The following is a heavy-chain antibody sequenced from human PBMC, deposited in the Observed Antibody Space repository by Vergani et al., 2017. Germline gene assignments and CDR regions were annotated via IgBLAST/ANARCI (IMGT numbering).Heavy chain of an antibody. V-gene: IGHV3-13*01. Sequence: EVQLVESGGGLVQPGGSLRLSCAASGFTFSTYDMHWVRQATGKGLEWVSAIGTAGDTYYADSVKGRFTISRDNAKNSLFLQMNSLRAEDTAVYYCVREETFYDSVSDYLAGYFDHWGQGALVTVSS. D-gene: IGHD3-3*01. CDR1: GFTFSTYD. CDR2: IGTAGDT. CDR3: VREETFYDSVSDYLAGYFDH. J-gene: IGHJ4*02.